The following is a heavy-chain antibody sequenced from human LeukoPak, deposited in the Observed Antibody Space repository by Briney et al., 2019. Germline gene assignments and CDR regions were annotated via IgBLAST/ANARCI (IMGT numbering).Heavy chain of an antibody. J-gene: IGHJ4*02. CDR2: IYSGGST. Sequence: GGSLRLSCAASGFTVSSNYMSWVRQAPGKGLEWVSVIYSGGSTYYADSVKGRFTISRDNSKNTLYLQVNSLRAEDTAVYYCASQDFWSGYRITGGDYWGQGTLVTVSS. CDR1: GFTVSSNY. D-gene: IGHD3-3*01. CDR3: ASQDFWSGYRITGGDY. V-gene: IGHV3-66*04.